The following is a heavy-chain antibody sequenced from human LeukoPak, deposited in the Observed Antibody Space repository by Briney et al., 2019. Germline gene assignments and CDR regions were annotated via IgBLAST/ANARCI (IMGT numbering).Heavy chain of an antibody. CDR3: ARGAVEQWLVHGMDV. D-gene: IGHD6-19*01. CDR1: GGSISSSNW. CDR2: IYHSGST. V-gene: IGHV4-4*02. J-gene: IGHJ6*02. Sequence: SGTLSLTCAVSGGSISSSNWWSWVRQPPGKGLEWIGEIYHSGSTNYNPSLKSRVTISVDKSKNQFSLKLSSVTAADTAVYYCARGAVEQWLVHGMDVWGQGTTVTVSS.